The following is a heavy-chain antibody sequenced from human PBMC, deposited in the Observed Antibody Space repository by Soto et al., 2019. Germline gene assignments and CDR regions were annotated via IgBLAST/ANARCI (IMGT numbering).Heavy chain of an antibody. J-gene: IGHJ4*02. V-gene: IGHV4-31*03. CDR2: IYSSGTT. CDR1: RSSISSGNYY. D-gene: IGHD3-22*01. CDR3: ARDRGGSGYYDST. Sequence: QVQLQESGPGWVKPSQTLSLTCTVSRSSISSGNYYWSWIRQHPGKGLEWIGYIYSSGTTYYNPSLKSRVTFSLDMSKNQFSLKLSSVTAADTAVYYCARDRGGSGYYDSTWGQGTLVTVSS.